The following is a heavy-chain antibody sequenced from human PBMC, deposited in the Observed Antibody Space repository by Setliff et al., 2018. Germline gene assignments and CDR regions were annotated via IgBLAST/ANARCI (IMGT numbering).Heavy chain of an antibody. D-gene: IGHD6-6*01. CDR3: ARGPPGFPRPPSFDP. V-gene: IGHV1-8*01. CDR2: MNPNSGNT. CDR1: GYTFTSYD. J-gene: IGHJ5*02. Sequence: GASVKVSSKASGYTFTSYDINWVRQATGQGLEWMGWMNPNSGNTGYAQKFQGRVTMTRNTSISTAYMELSSLRSEDTAVYYCARGPPGFPRPPSFDPWGQGTLVTVSS.